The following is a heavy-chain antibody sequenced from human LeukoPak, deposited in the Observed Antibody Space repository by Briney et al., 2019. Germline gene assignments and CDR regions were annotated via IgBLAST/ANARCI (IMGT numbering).Heavy chain of an antibody. D-gene: IGHD4-11*01. CDR1: GGTFSSYT. Sequence: GASVKVSCKXSGGTFSSYTISWVRQAPGQGLEWMGRIIPILGIANYAQKFQGRVTITADKSTSTAYMELSSLRSEDTAVYYCARGSNYDYYYMDVWGKGTTVTVSS. V-gene: IGHV1-69*02. CDR3: ARGSNYDYYYMDV. J-gene: IGHJ6*03. CDR2: IIPILGIA.